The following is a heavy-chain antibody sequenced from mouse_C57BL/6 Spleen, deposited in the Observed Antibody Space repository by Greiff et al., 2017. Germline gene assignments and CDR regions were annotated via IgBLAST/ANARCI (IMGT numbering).Heavy chain of an antibody. V-gene: IGHV5-17*01. CDR3: EKAQITTVVAMDAMDY. CDR2: ISSGSSTI. CDR1: GFTFSDYG. D-gene: IGHD1-1*01. J-gene: IGHJ4*01. Sequence: EVHLVESGGGLVKPGGSLTLSCAASGFTFSDYGMHWVRQAPEKGLEWVAYISSGSSTIYYADTVKGRFTISRDNAKNTLFLQMTSLSSEDTAMYYCEKAQITTVVAMDAMDYWGQGTSVTVSS.